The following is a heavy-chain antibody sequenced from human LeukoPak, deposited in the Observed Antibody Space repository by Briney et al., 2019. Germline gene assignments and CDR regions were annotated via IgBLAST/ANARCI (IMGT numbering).Heavy chain of an antibody. CDR3: AKETRGIQLWLSAPFDY. CDR1: GFTFSSYA. D-gene: IGHD5-18*01. J-gene: IGHJ4*02. Sequence: GGSLRLSCAASGFTFSSYAMSWVRQAPGKGLEWVSAISGSGGSTYYADSVKGRFTISRDSSKNTLYLQMDSLRAEDTAVYYCAKETRGIQLWLSAPFDYWGQGTLVTVSS. CDR2: ISGSGGST. V-gene: IGHV3-23*01.